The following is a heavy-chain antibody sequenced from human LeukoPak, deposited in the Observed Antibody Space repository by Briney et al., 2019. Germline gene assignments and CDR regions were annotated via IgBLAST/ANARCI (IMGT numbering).Heavy chain of an antibody. CDR3: ARGYHSSSWGKYYYYYGMDV. CDR2: INHSGST. Sequence: SETLSLTCAVYGGSFSGYYWSWTRQPPGKGLEWIGEINHSGSTNYNPSLKSRVTISVDTSKNQFSLKLSSVTAADTAVYYCARGYHSSSWGKYYYYYGMDVWGQGTTVTVSS. D-gene: IGHD6-13*01. V-gene: IGHV4-34*01. CDR1: GGSFSGYY. J-gene: IGHJ6*02.